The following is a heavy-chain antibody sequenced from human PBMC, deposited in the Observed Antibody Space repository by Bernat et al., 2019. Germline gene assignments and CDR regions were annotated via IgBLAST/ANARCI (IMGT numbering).Heavy chain of an antibody. Sequence: QVQLVQSGAEVKKPGASVKVSCKASGYTFTSYYIHWVRQAPGQGLEWMGIINSSDGGTSYAQRFQGRVTMTRDTSTGTVYMELSSLRSEDTAVFYCAREQTDEGYCSGGSCPLFDYWGQGTLVTVSS. D-gene: IGHD2-15*01. J-gene: IGHJ4*02. CDR2: INSSDGGT. V-gene: IGHV1-46*01. CDR1: GYTFTSYY. CDR3: AREQTDEGYCSGGSCPLFDY.